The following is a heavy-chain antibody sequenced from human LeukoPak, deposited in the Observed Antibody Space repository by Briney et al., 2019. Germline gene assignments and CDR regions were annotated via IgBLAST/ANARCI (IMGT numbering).Heavy chain of an antibody. Sequence: SETLSLTCAVSGYSISSGYYWGWIRPPPGKGLEWIGSIYHSGSTYYNPSLKSRVTISVDTSKNQFSLKLNSVTAADTAVYYCARDRGSYYYFDYWGQGTLVTVSS. CDR1: GYSISSGYY. CDR2: IYHSGST. D-gene: IGHD3-10*01. CDR3: ARDRGSYYYFDY. J-gene: IGHJ4*02. V-gene: IGHV4-38-2*02.